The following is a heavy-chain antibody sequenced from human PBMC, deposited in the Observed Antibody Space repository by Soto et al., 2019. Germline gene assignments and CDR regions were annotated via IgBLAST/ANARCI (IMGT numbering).Heavy chain of an antibody. CDR1: GFTFSSYG. V-gene: IGHV3-33*01. J-gene: IGHJ6*02. CDR2: IWYDGSNK. Sequence: GGSLRLSCAASGFTFSSYGMHWVRQAPGKGLEWVAVIWYDGSNKYYADSVKGRFTISRDNSKNSLYLQMNSLRAEDTAVYYCAREGEVDTAMYYYYGMDVWGQGTTVTVSS. CDR3: AREGEVDTAMYYYYGMDV. D-gene: IGHD5-18*01.